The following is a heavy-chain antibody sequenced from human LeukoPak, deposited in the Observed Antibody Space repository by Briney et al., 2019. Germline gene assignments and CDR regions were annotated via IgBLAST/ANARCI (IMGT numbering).Heavy chain of an antibody. CDR1: GYTFTSYG. CDR2: ISAYNGNT. Sequence: ASVKVSCKASGYTFTSYGISWVRQAPGQGLEWMGWISAYNGNTNYAQKLQGRVTMTTDTSTSTAYMELRSLRSDDTAVYYCARGADWGSEYYYGMDVWGQGTTVTVSS. D-gene: IGHD7-27*01. J-gene: IGHJ6*02. CDR3: ARGADWGSEYYYGMDV. V-gene: IGHV1-18*01.